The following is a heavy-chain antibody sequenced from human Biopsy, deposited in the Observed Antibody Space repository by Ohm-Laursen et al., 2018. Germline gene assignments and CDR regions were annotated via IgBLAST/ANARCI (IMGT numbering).Heavy chain of an antibody. CDR3: ARDSSRRAREGGMDV. D-gene: IGHD6-6*01. V-gene: IGHV3-21*01. CDR1: GFSVSSND. CDR2: ISETSSHI. J-gene: IGHJ6*02. Sequence: SLRLSCAASGFSVSSNDMNWVRQAPGKGLEWISYISETSSHIYDADSVRGRFTVARDIAKNSLYLQLNSLSVEETAVYYCARDSSRRAREGGMDVWGQGTTVTVSS.